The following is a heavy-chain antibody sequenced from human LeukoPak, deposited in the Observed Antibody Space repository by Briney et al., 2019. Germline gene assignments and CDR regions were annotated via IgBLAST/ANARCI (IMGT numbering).Heavy chain of an antibody. Sequence: GGSLRLSCAASGFTFSRYSMNWVRQAPGKGLEWVSSISSTRTYIYYADSVKGRFTISRDNSKNTLDLQVNSLRVEDTAVYYCARGLFLSGYLDAFDMWGQGTVVTVSS. CDR2: ISSTRTYI. CDR1: GFTFSRYS. J-gene: IGHJ3*02. CDR3: ARGLFLSGYLDAFDM. V-gene: IGHV3-21*04. D-gene: IGHD3-22*01.